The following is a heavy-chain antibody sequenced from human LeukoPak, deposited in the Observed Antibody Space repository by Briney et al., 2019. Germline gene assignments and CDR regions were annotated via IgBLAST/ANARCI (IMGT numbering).Heavy chain of an antibody. CDR1: GYTFTGYY. D-gene: IGHD3-3*01. CDR3: ASGGITIFGVVIIGWFDP. Sequence: ASVKVSCKASGYTFTGYYMHWVRQAPGQGLEGMGWINPNSGGTNYAQKFQGRVTMTRDTSISTAYMELSRLRSDDTAVYYCASGGITIFGVVIIGWFDPWGQGTLVTVSS. V-gene: IGHV1-2*02. CDR2: INPNSGGT. J-gene: IGHJ5*02.